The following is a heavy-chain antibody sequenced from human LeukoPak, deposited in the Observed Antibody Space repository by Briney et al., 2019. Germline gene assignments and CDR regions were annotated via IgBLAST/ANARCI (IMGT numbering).Heavy chain of an antibody. J-gene: IGHJ5*02. V-gene: IGHV4-59*06. CDR2: IYYSGST. CDR1: GGSISSYY. CDR3: ARDLRQSPGWFDP. Sequence: SETLSLTCTVSGGSISSYYWSWIRQHPGKGLEWIGYIYYSGSTYYNPSLKSRVTISVDTSKNQFSLKLSSVTAADTAVYYCARDLRQSPGWFDPWGQGTLVTVSS. D-gene: IGHD3-3*01.